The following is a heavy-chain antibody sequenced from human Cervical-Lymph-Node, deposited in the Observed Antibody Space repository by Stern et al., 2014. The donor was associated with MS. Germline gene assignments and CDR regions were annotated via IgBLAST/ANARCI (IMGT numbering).Heavy chain of an antibody. Sequence: VQLVESGGGVVQPGRSLRLSCAASGFTFSSYGMLWVRQATGKGLEWVAAISYDGNTKYYADSVKGRFPISRDNSKNTLYLQINSLRAEDTTVYYCATGGGYTYGSGYFDLWGRGTLVSVSS. CDR1: GFTFSSYG. V-gene: IGHV3-30*03. D-gene: IGHD5-18*01. CDR2: ISYDGNTK. J-gene: IGHJ2*01. CDR3: ATGGGYTYGSGYFDL.